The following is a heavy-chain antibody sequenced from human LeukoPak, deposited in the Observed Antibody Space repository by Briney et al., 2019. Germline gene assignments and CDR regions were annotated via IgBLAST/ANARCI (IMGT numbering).Heavy chain of an antibody. CDR2: INWNGGST. D-gene: IGHD5-18*01. V-gene: IGHV3-20*04. CDR3: ARSSPLWPPDYFDY. CDR1: GFTFDDYC. J-gene: IGHJ4*02. Sequence: PGRSLRLSCAASGFTFDDYCMSWVRQAPGKGLEWVSGINWNGGSTGYADSVKGRFTISRDNAKNSLYLQMNSLRAEDTALYYCARSSPLWPPDYFDYWGQGTLVTVSS.